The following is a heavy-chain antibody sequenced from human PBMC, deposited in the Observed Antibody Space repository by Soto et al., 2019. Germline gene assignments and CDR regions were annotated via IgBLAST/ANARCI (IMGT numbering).Heavy chain of an antibody. CDR2: IYYSGST. CDR1: GGSISGFY. V-gene: IGHV4-59*01. J-gene: IGHJ4*02. Sequence: QVQLQESGPGLVKPSETLSLTCSVFGGSISGFYWSWVRQPPGKGLEWIGYIYYSGSTNYCPSLKSRVTISLDTSKNQLSLRLSSVTAADTAVYYCARGILGATTPVDYWGQGTLVTVSS. CDR3: ARGILGATTPVDY. D-gene: IGHD1-26*01.